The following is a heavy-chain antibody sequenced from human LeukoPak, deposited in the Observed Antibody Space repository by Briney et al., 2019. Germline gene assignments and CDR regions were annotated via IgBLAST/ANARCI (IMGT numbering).Heavy chain of an antibody. D-gene: IGHD6-13*01. J-gene: IGHJ4*02. CDR2: IYHSGST. V-gene: IGHV4-38-2*02. CDR1: GYSISSGYY. Sequence: PSETLSLTCTVSGYSISSGYYWGWIRQPPGKGLEWIGSIYHSGSTYYNPSLTSRVTISVDTSKNQFSLKLSSVTAADTAVYYCARDSSRAFVYWGQGTQVTVSS. CDR3: ARDSSRAFVY.